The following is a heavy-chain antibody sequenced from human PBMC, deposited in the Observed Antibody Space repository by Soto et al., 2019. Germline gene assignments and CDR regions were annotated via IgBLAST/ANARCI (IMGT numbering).Heavy chain of an antibody. D-gene: IGHD1-26*01. CDR2: IIPILGIA. Sequence: QVQLVQSGAEVKKPGSSVKVSCKASGGTFSSYTISWVRQAPGQGLEWMGRIIPILGIANYAQKFQGRVTITADKSTSTAYMELSSLRSEDTAVYYCARGLGYSGSYLNFDYWGQGTLVTVSS. J-gene: IGHJ4*02. V-gene: IGHV1-69*02. CDR1: GGTFSSYT. CDR3: ARGLGYSGSYLNFDY.